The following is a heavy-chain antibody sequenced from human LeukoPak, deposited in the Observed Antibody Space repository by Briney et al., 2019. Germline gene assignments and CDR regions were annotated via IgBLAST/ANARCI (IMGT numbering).Heavy chain of an antibody. CDR1: GYTLTELS. CDR3: ATGGYSGYDLVAFDY. J-gene: IGHJ4*02. Sequence: GASVKVSCKVSGYTLTELSMHWVRQAPGKGLEWMGGFDPEDGETIYAQKFQGRVTMTEDTSTDTAYMELSSLRSEDTAVYYCATGGYSGYDLVAFDYWGQGTLVTVSS. CDR2: FDPEDGET. V-gene: IGHV1-24*01. D-gene: IGHD5-12*01.